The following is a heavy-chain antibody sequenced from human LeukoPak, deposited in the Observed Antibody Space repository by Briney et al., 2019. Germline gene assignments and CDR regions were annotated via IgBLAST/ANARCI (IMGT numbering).Heavy chain of an antibody. D-gene: IGHD7-27*01. CDR3: ASSLLTGDLDAFDI. CDR1: GSIFTSYW. V-gene: IGHV5-51*01. Sequence: GESLKISCQGSGSIFTSYWIGWVRQMPGKGLEWMGIIYPGDSDTRYSPSFQGQVTISADKSISTAYLQWSSLKASDTAMYYCASSLLTGDLDAFDIWGQGTMVTVSS. J-gene: IGHJ3*02. CDR2: IYPGDSDT.